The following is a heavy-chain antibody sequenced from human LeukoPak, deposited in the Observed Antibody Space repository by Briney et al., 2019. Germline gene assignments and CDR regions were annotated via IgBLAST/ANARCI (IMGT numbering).Heavy chain of an antibody. V-gene: IGHV4-59*02. J-gene: IGHJ5*01. CDR1: APSVNTSE. CDR3: ARVLRGVVTSNLPDS. CDR2: VASSGTS. D-gene: IGHD2-21*02. Sequence: PSETLSLTSPASAPSVNTSECTFSRQTPGKELEWIGFVASSGTSNYNPSLKSRVSISINTSKTQFHLTLTTVTPADPAVYYCARVLRGVVTSNLPDSWGQGTLVSVSS.